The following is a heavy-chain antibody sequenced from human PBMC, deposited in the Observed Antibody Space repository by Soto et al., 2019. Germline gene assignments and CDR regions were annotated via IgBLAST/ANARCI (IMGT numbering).Heavy chain of an antibody. CDR2: ISASGEAT. V-gene: IGHV3-23*01. Sequence: AGSLRLSCTASGFTFSNYAMSWVRQAPGKGLEWVSTISASGEATFYADSVKGRFTIFRDNSKSTLYLRMNSLRADDPAVYYCARKVIPYGGNCFDPWGQGTLVTVSS. D-gene: IGHD3-16*01. J-gene: IGHJ5*02. CDR3: ARKVIPYGGNCFDP. CDR1: GFTFSNYA.